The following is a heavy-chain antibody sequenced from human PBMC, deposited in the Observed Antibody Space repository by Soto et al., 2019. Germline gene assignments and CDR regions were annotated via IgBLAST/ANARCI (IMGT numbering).Heavy chain of an antibody. V-gene: IGHV3-74*01. J-gene: IGHJ4*02. CDR2: INSDGSST. CDR3: ARDIDPYYFNY. D-gene: IGHD3-16*02. Sequence: PGGYLRLSCAASGITFSSYWMHWVRQAPGKGLVWVSRINSDGSSTSYADSVKGRFTISRDNAKNTLYLQMNSLRAEDTAVYYCARDIDPYYFNYWGQGTLVTVSS. CDR1: GITFSSYW.